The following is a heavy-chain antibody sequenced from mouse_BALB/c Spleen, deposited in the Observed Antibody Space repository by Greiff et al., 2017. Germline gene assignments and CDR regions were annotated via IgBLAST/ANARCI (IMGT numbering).Heavy chain of an antibody. D-gene: IGHD4-1*01. CDR2: IWGDGST. J-gene: IGHJ4*01. V-gene: IGHV2-6-7*01. Sequence: VQRVESGPGLVAPSQSLSITCTVSGFSLTGYGVNCVRQPPGKGLEWLGMIWGDGSTDYNSALKSRLSISKDNSKSQVFLKMNSLQTDDTARYYCARERPLNWAYAMDYWGQGTSVTVSS. CDR3: ARERPLNWAYAMDY. CDR1: GFSLTGYG.